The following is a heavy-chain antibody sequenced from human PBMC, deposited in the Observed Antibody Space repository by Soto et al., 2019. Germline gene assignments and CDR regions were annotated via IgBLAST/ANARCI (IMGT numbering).Heavy chain of an antibody. V-gene: IGHV3-21*01. CDR3: AREGAGYSYGPDRHYYYYYMDV. CDR1: GFTFSSYS. CDR2: ISSSSSYI. J-gene: IGHJ6*03. D-gene: IGHD5-18*01. Sequence: EVQLVESGGGLVKPGGSLRLSCAASGFTFSSYSMNWVRQAPGKGLEWVSSISSSSSYIYYADSVKGRFTISRDNAKNSLYLQRNSLRAEDTAVYYCAREGAGYSYGPDRHYYYYYMDVWGKGTTVTVSS.